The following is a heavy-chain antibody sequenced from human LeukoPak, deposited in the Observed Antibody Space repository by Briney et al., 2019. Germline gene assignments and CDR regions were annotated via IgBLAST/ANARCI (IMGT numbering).Heavy chain of an antibody. CDR1: GFTFSSYW. V-gene: IGHV3-7*01. CDR2: INQGGSEK. D-gene: IGHD5-18*01. J-gene: IGHJ4*02. CDR3: ARDETALDS. Sequence: GSLRLSCAASGFTFSSYWMSWVRPAPEKGLEWVANINQGGSEKYYVDSVKGRLTVSRDNTKNSLYLQMNSLRAEDTAVYYCARDETALDSWGQGTLVTVSS.